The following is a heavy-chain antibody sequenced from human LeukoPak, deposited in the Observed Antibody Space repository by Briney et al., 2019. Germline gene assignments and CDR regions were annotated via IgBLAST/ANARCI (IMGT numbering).Heavy chain of an antibody. V-gene: IGHV5-51*01. CDR1: EYSFPNYC. CDR3: ARISVPYYYDSSGYFSPPPYYFDY. CDR2: IYPGDSDT. J-gene: IGHJ4*02. D-gene: IGHD3-22*01. Sequence: GESLKISCKHSEYSFPNYCIGWVRQMPGKGLEWMGIIYPGDSDTRYSPSFQGQVTISADKSISTAYLQWSSLKASDTAMYYCARISVPYYYDSSGYFSPPPYYFDYWGQGTLVTVSS.